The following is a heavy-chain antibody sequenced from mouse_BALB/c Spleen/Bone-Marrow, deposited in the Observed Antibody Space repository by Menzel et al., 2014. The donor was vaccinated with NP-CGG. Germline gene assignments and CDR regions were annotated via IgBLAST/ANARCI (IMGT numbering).Heavy chain of an antibody. J-gene: IGHJ2*01. CDR2: ISIYSGNT. Sequence: QVQLQQPGPELVRPGVSVKISCKASGYTFTDYPMHWVKQSPAKSLEWIGVISIYSGNTNYNQNFKGKAKMTVDKSSSTVYMEIARLTAEDSAISHCSRGFLGYFDYWGQGTTLTVSS. CDR3: SRGFLGYFDY. CDR1: GYTFTDYP. V-gene: IGHV1S137*01.